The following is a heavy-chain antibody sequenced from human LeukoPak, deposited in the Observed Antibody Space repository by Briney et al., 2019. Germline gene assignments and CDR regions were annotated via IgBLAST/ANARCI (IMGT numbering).Heavy chain of an antibody. Sequence: GGSLRLSCAASGFTFSSYGMHWVRQAPGKGLEWVAVIWYDGSNKYYADSVKGRFTISRDNSKNTLYLQMNSLRAEDTAAYYCARSISGSYLLDYWGQGTLVTVSS. CDR2: IWYDGSNK. J-gene: IGHJ4*02. CDR3: ARSISGSYLLDY. V-gene: IGHV3-33*01. D-gene: IGHD1-26*01. CDR1: GFTFSSYG.